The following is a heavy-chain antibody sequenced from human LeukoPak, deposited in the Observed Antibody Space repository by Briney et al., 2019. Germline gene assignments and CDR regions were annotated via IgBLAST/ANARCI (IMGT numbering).Heavy chain of an antibody. V-gene: IGHV4-30-4*01. D-gene: IGHD3-10*01. Sequence: SQTLSLTCTVSGGSISSGDYYWSWPRQPPGKGLEWIGYIYISGSTYYNPSLKSRVAISVDTSKNQFSLILSSVTAADTAVYYCARDRRFGDSRYDYWGQGTLVTVSS. CDR3: ARDRRFGDSRYDY. J-gene: IGHJ4*02. CDR2: IYISGST. CDR1: GGSISSGDYY.